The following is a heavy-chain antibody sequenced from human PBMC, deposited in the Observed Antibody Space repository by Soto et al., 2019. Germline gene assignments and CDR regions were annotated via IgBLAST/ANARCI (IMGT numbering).Heavy chain of an antibody. CDR1: GGSIGSSSW. CDR3: ASAAFEY. Sequence: QVQLQETGPGLVKPLGTLSLNCAVSGGSIGSSSWWNWVRQPPGKGLEWIGQIDRSGSTTYNPSLKSRVTISVDKSKNLFSLKLTSVTAADTAIYYCASAAFEYWGQGTLVTVSS. CDR2: IDRSGST. V-gene: IGHV4-4*02. D-gene: IGHD6-25*01. J-gene: IGHJ4*02.